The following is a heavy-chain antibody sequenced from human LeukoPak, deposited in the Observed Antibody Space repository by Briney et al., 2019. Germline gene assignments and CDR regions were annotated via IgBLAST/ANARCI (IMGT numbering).Heavy chain of an antibody. CDR3: ARVGVDYSGNIIKYYFDY. J-gene: IGHJ4*02. V-gene: IGHV4-61*02. CDR2: IYTSGST. D-gene: IGHD4-23*01. CDR1: GGSISSGSYY. Sequence: PSETLSLTCTVSGGSISSGSYYWSWIRQPAGKGLEWIGRIYTSGSTNYNPSLKSRVTISVDTSKNQFSLKLSSVTAADTAVYYCARVGVDYSGNIIKYYFDYWGQGTLVTVSS.